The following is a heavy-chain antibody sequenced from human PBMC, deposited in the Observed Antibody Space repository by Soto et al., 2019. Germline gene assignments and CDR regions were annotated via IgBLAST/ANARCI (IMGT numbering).Heavy chain of an antibody. CDR3: ARKAYYDSSGYTDY. D-gene: IGHD3-22*01. J-gene: IGHJ4*02. CDR1: GFTFSSYA. CDR2: ISYDGSNK. V-gene: IGHV3-30-3*01. Sequence: GGSLRLSCAASGFTFSSYAMHWVRQAPGKGLEWVAVISYDGSNKYYADSVKGRFTISRDNSKNTLYLQMNSLRAEDTAAYYCARKAYYDSSGYTDYWGQGTLVTVSS.